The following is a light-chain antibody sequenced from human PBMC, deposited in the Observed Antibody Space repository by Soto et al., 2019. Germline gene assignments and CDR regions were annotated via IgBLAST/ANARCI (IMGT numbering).Light chain of an antibody. CDR2: GAS. CDR3: QQYNIWPPWT. V-gene: IGKV3-15*01. J-gene: IGKJ1*01. Sequence: IVFRQSPGTLSLSPGERATLSCRAGQSVSSTYLAWYQQKPGQAPRLLIYGASTRATGIPARFSGSGSGTEFTLTISSLQSEDFAIYYCQQYNIWPPWTFGQGTKVDI. CDR1: QSVSSTY.